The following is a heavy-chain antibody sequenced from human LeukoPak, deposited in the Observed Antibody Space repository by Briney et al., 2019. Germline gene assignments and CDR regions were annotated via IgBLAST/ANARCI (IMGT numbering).Heavy chain of an antibody. V-gene: IGHV4-30-2*01. CDR2: IYHSGST. J-gene: IGHJ6*02. D-gene: IGHD5-18*01. Sequence: SETLSLTCTVSGGSISSGGYSWSWIRQPPGKGLEWIGYIYHSGSTYYNPSLKSRVTISVDRSKNQFSLKLSSVTAADTAVYYCARDRGYSYGATGYYYGMDVWGQGTTVTVSS. CDR3: ARDRGYSYGATGYYYGMDV. CDR1: GGSISSGGYS.